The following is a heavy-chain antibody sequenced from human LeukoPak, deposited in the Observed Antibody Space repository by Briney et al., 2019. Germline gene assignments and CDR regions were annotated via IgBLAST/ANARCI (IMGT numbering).Heavy chain of an antibody. J-gene: IGHJ6*02. D-gene: IGHD3-9*01. CDR3: ARDLDYDILTGIYYYAMDV. CDR1: GGSISSSSYY. CDR2: IYYTGST. V-gene: IGHV4-39*07. Sequence: PSETLSLTCTVSGGSISSSSYYWGWIRQPPGKGLEWIGSIYYTGSTNYNPSLKSRVTISVDTSKNQFSLKLSSVTAADTAVYYCARDLDYDILTGIYYYAMDVWGQGTTVTVSS.